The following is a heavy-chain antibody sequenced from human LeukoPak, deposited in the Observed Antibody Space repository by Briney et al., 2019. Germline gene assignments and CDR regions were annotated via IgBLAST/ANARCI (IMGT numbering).Heavy chain of an antibody. V-gene: IGHV3-30*18. CDR3: AKDMFSFSQDSSGYFPFDY. J-gene: IGHJ4*02. CDR2: ISYDGSNK. D-gene: IGHD3-22*01. Sequence: GGSLRLSCAASGFTFSSYGMHWVRQAPGKGLEWVAVISYDGSNKYYADSVKGRFTISRDNSKNTLYLQMNSLRAEVTAVYYCAKDMFSFSQDSSGYFPFDYWGQGTLVTVSS. CDR1: GFTFSSYG.